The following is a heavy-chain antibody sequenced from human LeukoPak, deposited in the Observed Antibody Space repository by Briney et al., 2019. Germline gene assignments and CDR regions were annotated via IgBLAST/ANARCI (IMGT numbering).Heavy chain of an antibody. D-gene: IGHD3-3*01. CDR2: MNAHTGTT. CDR3: ARPTGDYDAGSGPNYHFDY. CDR1: GYSLTGYY. Sequence: ASVKVSCKASGYSLTGYYMHWVRQAPGQGLEWMGRMNAHTGTTNYEQKFQGRVTMTRDTSISTAYMELSNPRSDDTAVYYRARPTGDYDAGSGPNYHFDYWGQGTLVTVSS. J-gene: IGHJ4*02. V-gene: IGHV1-2*06.